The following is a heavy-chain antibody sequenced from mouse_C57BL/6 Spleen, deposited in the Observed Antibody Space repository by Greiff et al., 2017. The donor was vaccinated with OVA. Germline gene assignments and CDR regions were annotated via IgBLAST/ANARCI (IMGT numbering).Heavy chain of an antibody. CDR3: TRFYYTDAMDY. CDR1: GFTFSSYA. D-gene: IGHD1-1*01. V-gene: IGHV5-9-1*02. CDR2: ISSGGDYI. Sequence: EVKLVESGEGLVKPGGSLKLSCAASGFTFSSYAMSWVRQTPEKRLEWVAYISSGGDYIYYADTVKGRFTISRDNARNTLYLQMSSLKSEDTAMYYCTRFYYTDAMDYWGQGTSVTVSS. J-gene: IGHJ4*01.